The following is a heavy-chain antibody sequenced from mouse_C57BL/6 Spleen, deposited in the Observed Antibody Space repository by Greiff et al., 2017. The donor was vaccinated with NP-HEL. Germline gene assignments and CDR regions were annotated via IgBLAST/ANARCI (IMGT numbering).Heavy chain of an antibody. J-gene: IGHJ3*01. V-gene: IGHV5-17*01. CDR3: ARDHLAWFAY. CDR2: ISSGSSTI. CDR1: GFTFSDYG. Sequence: EVKVVESGGGLVKPGGSLKLSCAASGFTFSDYGMHWVRQAPEKGLEWVAYISSGSSTIYYADTVKGRFTISRDNAKNTLFLQRPILRSDAAAMYYCARDHLAWFAYWGQGTLVTVSA.